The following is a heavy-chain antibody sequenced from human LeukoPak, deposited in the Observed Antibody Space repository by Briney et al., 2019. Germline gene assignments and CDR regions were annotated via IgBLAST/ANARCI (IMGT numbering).Heavy chain of an antibody. Sequence: ASVKVSCKASGYTFTSYGISWVRQAPGQGLEWMGWISAYNGNTNYAQKLQGRVTMTTDTSTSTAYMELRSLRSDDTAVYYCARNPRNYYDSSGYYWFDYWGQGPLVTVSS. CDR3: ARNPRNYYDSSGYYWFDY. V-gene: IGHV1-18*01. J-gene: IGHJ4*02. CDR2: ISAYNGNT. CDR1: GYTFTSYG. D-gene: IGHD3-22*01.